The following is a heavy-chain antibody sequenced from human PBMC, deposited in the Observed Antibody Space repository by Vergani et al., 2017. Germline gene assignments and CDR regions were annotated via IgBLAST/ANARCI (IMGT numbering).Heavy chain of an antibody. Sequence: VQPVESGGGLVKPGGSLRLSCTTSGFTFSSAWMSWIRQPPGKGLEWIGEINDNGYTNYNPLFESRVIVSADTSKNQFSLKLMSVTAADTAMYFCAVRPRVNMVRGEILTKRTFDYWSPGTLVTVSS. CDR1: GFTFSSAW. J-gene: IGHJ4*02. D-gene: IGHD3-10*01. V-gene: IGHV4-34*08. CDR2: INDNGYT. CDR3: AVRPRVNMVRGEILTKRTFDY.